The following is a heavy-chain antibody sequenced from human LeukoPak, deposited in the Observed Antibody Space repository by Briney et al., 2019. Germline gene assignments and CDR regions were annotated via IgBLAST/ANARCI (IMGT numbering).Heavy chain of an antibody. D-gene: IGHD4-17*01. Sequence: SGGSLRLSCAASGFTFSSYGMNWVRQAPGKGLEWVSFVSTYIYHAYSVKGRFTISMDDAKNSLYLQMNSLTAEDTAEYYCARNKINTVTTGWYFDLRGRGTLVTVSS. V-gene: IGHV3-21*01. CDR2: VSTYI. CDR3: ARNKINTVTTGWYFDL. J-gene: IGHJ2*01. CDR1: GFTFSSYG.